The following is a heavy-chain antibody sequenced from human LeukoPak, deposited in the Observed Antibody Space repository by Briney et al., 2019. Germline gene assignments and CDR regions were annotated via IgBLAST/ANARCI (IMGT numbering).Heavy chain of an antibody. V-gene: IGHV3-23*01. D-gene: IGHD1-26*01. Sequence: PGGSLRLSCTASGFTFSSYAMNWVRQAPGKGLEWVSAISDSGGSTYYADSVKGRFTISRDNSKNTLYLQMNSLRAEDTAVYYCAKDLRGINLGRFPPFDYWGQGTLVTVSS. CDR1: GFTFSSYA. CDR2: ISDSGGST. J-gene: IGHJ4*02. CDR3: AKDLRGINLGRFPPFDY.